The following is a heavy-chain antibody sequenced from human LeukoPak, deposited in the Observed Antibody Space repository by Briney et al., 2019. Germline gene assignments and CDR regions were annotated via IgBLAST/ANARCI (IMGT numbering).Heavy chain of an antibody. CDR2: ISSSSSYI. V-gene: IGHV3-21*01. CDR1: GFTFSSYS. Sequence: GGSLRLSCAASGFTFSSYSMNWVRQAPGKGLEWVSSISSSSSYIYYADSVKGRFTISRDNAKNSLYLQMNSLRAEDTAVYYCAKDLGWFGELFDYWGQGTLVTVSS. J-gene: IGHJ4*02. D-gene: IGHD3-10*01. CDR3: AKDLGWFGELFDY.